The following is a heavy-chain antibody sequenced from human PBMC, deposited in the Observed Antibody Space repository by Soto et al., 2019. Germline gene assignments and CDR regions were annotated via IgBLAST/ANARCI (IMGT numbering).Heavy chain of an antibody. J-gene: IGHJ5*02. Sequence: WGSLRLSCSASGFTFSSYEMNWVRQAPGKGLEWVSYISSSGSTIYYADSVKGRFTISRDNAKNSLYLQMNSLRAEDTAVYYCASGSWYWFDPWGQGTLVTVSS. CDR3: ASGSWYWFDP. D-gene: IGHD6-13*01. V-gene: IGHV3-48*03. CDR1: GFTFSSYE. CDR2: ISSSGSTI.